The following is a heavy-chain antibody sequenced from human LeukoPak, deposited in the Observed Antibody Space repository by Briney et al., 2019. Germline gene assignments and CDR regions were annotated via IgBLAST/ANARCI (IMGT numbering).Heavy chain of an antibody. CDR1: GFSFSRYS. J-gene: IGHJ3*02. V-gene: IGHV3-21*01. CDR2: ISSSSSYI. D-gene: IGHD3-22*01. Sequence: GGSLRLSCAASGFSFSRYSMNWVRRAPGKGLEWVSSISSSSSYIYYADSVKGRFTISRDNAKNSLYLQMNSLRAEDTAVYYCARDMIVVVMGDAFDIWGQGTMVTVSS. CDR3: ARDMIVVVMGDAFDI.